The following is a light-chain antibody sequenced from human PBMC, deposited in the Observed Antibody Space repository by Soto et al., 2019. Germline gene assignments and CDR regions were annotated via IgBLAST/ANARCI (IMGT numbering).Light chain of an antibody. CDR3: QQYNNWPT. V-gene: IGKV3-15*01. CDR2: GAS. J-gene: IGKJ1*01. Sequence: EIVITQSPATLSVSQGEIAHLACRASQSFRHNLAWYQQKTAKPPTLLIYGASTRATGIPASFSGSGSGTEFILTISSLQSEDFAVYYCQQYNNWPTFGPGKKGEIK. CDR1: QSFRHN.